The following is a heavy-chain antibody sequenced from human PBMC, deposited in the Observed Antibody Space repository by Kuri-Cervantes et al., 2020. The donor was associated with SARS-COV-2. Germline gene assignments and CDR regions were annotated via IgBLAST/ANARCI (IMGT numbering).Heavy chain of an antibody. Sequence: GESLKISCAASGFTFSSYSMNWVRQAPGKGLEWVSYISSSSTIYYADSVKGRFTISRDNAKNSLYLQMNSLRAEDTAVYYCARGWDHYYYYYMDVWGKGTTVTVSS. CDR1: GFTFSSYS. CDR2: ISSSSTI. J-gene: IGHJ6*03. V-gene: IGHV3-48*01. CDR3: ARGWDHYYYYYMDV. D-gene: IGHD1-26*01.